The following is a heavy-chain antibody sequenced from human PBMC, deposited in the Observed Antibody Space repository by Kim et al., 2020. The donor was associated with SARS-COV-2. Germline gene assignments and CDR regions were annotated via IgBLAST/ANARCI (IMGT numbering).Heavy chain of an antibody. D-gene: IGHD2-15*01. CDR3: ARYCSGGSCYILDAFDI. Sequence: SETLSLTCTVSGGSISSGSFYWSWLRPPAGQGLEWIGRIYTSGSTNYNPSLKSRVTFSVDTSKNQFSLKLSSETAADTAVYYCARYCSGGSCYILDAFDIWGQGTMVTVSS. CDR1: GGSISSGSFY. CDR2: IYTSGST. V-gene: IGHV4-61*02. J-gene: IGHJ3*02.